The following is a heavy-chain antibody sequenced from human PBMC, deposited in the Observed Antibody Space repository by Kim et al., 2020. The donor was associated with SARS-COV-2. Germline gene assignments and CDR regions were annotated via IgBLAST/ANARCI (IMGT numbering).Heavy chain of an antibody. CDR2: MNPNSGNT. D-gene: IGHD3-9*01. J-gene: IGHJ6*02. CDR1: GYTFTSYD. V-gene: IGHV1-8*01. Sequence: ASVKVSCKASGYTFTSYDINWVRQATGQGLEWMGWMNPNSGNTGYAQKFQGRVTMTRNTSISTAYMELSSLRSEDTAVYYCARSLQYDILTGYYYYYYYGMDVWGQGTTVTVSS. CDR3: ARSLQYDILTGYYYYYYYGMDV.